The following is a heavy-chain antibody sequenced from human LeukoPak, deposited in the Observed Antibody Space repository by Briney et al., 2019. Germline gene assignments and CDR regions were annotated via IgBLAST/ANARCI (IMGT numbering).Heavy chain of an antibody. CDR3: AKGPSGSYQSDWFDP. CDR2: INSDGTST. CDR1: GFTFSSYW. Sequence: GGSLRLSCAASGFTFSSYWMHWVRQAPGKGLVWVSRINSDGTSTTYADSVKGRFTISRDNAKNTLYLQMNSLRAEDTAVYYCAKGPSGSYQSDWFDPWGQGTLVTVSS. J-gene: IGHJ5*02. V-gene: IGHV3-74*01. D-gene: IGHD1-26*01.